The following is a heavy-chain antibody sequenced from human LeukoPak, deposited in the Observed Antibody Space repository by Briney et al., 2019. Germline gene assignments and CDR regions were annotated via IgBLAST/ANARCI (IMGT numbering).Heavy chain of an antibody. Sequence: GGSLRLSCAASGFTFSSYWMHWVRQAPGRGLVWVSRINSDGSSTSYADSVKGRFTISRDNAKNTLYLQMNSLRAEDTAVYYCARAGDSSGYVGRGYIWGQGTMVTVSS. CDR2: INSDGSST. V-gene: IGHV3-74*01. J-gene: IGHJ3*02. CDR3: ARAGDSSGYVGRGYI. D-gene: IGHD3-22*01. CDR1: GFTFSSYW.